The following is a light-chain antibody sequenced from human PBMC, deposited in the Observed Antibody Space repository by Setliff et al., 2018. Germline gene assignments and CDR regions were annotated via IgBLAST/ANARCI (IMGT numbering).Light chain of an antibody. Sequence: IVLTQSPGTLSLSPGERATLSCWASQNVINSYLAWYQQKPGQAPRLLIYDASTRATGIPDRFSGSGSGTDFTLTISRLEPEDFAVYYCHHYGGSPRSFSQGTKVDIK. CDR2: DAS. J-gene: IGKJ1*01. V-gene: IGKV3-20*01. CDR1: QNVINSY. CDR3: HHYGGSPRS.